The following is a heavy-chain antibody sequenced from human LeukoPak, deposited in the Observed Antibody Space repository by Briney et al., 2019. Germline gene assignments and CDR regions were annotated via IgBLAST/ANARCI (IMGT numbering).Heavy chain of an antibody. CDR1: GGSISSFY. V-gene: IGHV4-59*01. CDR2: IYSSGST. Sequence: SETLSLTCTVSGGSISSFYWSWIRQPPGKGLEWIGYIYSSGSTNYNPSLNSRATISVDTSKNQFALKLSSVTAADTAVYYCARGGGLDRGDYWGQGTLVTVSS. CDR3: ARGGGLDRGDY. J-gene: IGHJ4*02. D-gene: IGHD3/OR15-3a*01.